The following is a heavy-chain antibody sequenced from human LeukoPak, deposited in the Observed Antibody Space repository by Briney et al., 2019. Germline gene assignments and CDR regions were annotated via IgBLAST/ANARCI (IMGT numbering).Heavy chain of an antibody. CDR1: GFTFDDYA. Sequence: GGSLRLSCAASGFTFDDYAMHWVRQAPGKGLEWVSLISGDGRSTYFADSVQGRFTISRDNSKNSLYLQMNSLRTEDTALYYCAKVYRYYDSSCQHWGQGTLVTVSS. CDR3: AKVYRYYDSSCQH. J-gene: IGHJ1*01. CDR2: ISGDGRST. V-gene: IGHV3-43*02. D-gene: IGHD3-22*01.